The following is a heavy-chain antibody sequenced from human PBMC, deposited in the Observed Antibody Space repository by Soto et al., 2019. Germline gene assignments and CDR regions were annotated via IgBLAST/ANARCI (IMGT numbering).Heavy chain of an antibody. CDR2: IISSGSTK. J-gene: IGHJ1*01. CDR3: AREGYYDSSGFQYFQH. D-gene: IGHD3-22*01. Sequence: QVQLVESGGGLVKPGGSLRLSCAASGFTFSDYYMSWIRQAPGKGLEWVSYIISSGSTKHYADSVKGRFTISRDNAKNSLYLQMNSLRAEDTAVYYCAREGYYDSSGFQYFQHWGQGTLVTVSS. CDR1: GFTFSDYY. V-gene: IGHV3-11*01.